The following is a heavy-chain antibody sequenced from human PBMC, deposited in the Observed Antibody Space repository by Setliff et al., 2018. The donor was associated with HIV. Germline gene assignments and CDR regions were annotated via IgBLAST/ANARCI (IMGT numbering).Heavy chain of an antibody. CDR2: VSKSGDST. D-gene: IGHD1-1*01. CDR3: AREYEAYNDAFDI. V-gene: IGHV3-48*03. CDR1: GFIFSRFE. Sequence: GGSLRLSCVVSGFIFSRFEMNWVRQAPGKGLEWISYVSKSGDSTHYADSVKGRFTISRDNAKNSLYLQMNSLRAEDTAVYYCAREYEAYNDAFDIWGQGTLVTVS. J-gene: IGHJ3*02.